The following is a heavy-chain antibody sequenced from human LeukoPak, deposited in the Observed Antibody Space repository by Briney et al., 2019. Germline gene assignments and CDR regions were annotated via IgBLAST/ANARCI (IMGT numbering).Heavy chain of an antibody. D-gene: IGHD3-22*01. J-gene: IGHJ4*02. Sequence: GASVKVSCKASGGTFSSYAISWVRQAPGQGLEWMGRIIPILGIANYAQKFQGRFTITADKSTSTAYMELSSLRSEDTAVYYCASGAHYYDSSGYVSDYWGQGTLVTVSS. CDR2: IIPILGIA. V-gene: IGHV1-69*04. CDR1: GGTFSSYA. CDR3: ASGAHYYDSSGYVSDY.